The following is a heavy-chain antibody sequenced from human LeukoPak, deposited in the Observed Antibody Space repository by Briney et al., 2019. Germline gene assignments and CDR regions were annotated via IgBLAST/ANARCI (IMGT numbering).Heavy chain of an antibody. V-gene: IGHV4-30-4*01. CDR1: GGPISSGDYY. CDR2: IYYSGST. J-gene: IGHJ6*02. Sequence: PSETLSLTCTVSGGPISSGDYYWSWIRQPPGKGLEWIGYIYYSGSTYYNPSLKSRVTISVDTSKNQFSLKLSSVTAADTAVYYCARARYDFWSNYYYGMDVWGQGTTVTVSS. D-gene: IGHD3-3*01. CDR3: ARARYDFWSNYYYGMDV.